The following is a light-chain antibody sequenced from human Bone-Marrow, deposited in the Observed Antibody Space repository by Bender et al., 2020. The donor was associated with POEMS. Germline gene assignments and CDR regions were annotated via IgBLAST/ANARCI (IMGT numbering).Light chain of an antibody. Sequence: QSALTQPASVSASPGQSITIPCTGTGSDVGRHNLVSWYQHHPGKVPKLLIYEGTKRPSGVPDRFSGSKSGNTASLTISGLQAEDEADYYCASFTRTTPFVFGTGTKVTV. CDR1: GSDVGRHNL. V-gene: IGLV2-14*02. J-gene: IGLJ1*01. CDR3: ASFTRTTPFV. CDR2: EGT.